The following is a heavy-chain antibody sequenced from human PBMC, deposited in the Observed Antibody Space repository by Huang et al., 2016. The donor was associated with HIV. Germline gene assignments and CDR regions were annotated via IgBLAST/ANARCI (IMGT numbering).Heavy chain of an antibody. V-gene: IGHV1-18*04. J-gene: IGHJ4*02. CDR1: DYTFTSYG. D-gene: IGHD3-22*01. CDR3: GGSSGYWSFDY. Sequence: QVQLVQSGGEVKKPGASVKVSCKASDYTFTSYGISWVRQAPGQGLEWMGWISTNNGDTKYAQKFQGRVTMTTDTSTSTAYMELRSRRSDDTAVYYCGGSSGYWSFDYWGQGTLVTVSS. CDR2: ISTNNGDT.